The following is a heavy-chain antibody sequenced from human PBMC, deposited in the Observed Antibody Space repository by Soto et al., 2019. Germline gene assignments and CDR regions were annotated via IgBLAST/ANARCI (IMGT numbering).Heavy chain of an antibody. D-gene: IGHD2-15*01. CDR2: ISWNSGSI. CDR3: AKSLVVAATPTH. Sequence: DVQLVESGGGLVQPGRSLRLSCAASGFTFDDYAMHWVRQAPGKGLEWVSGISWNSGSIGYADSVKGRFTISRDNAKNSLYLQMNSLRAEDTALYYCAKSLVVAATPTHWGQGTLVTVSS. CDR1: GFTFDDYA. V-gene: IGHV3-9*01. J-gene: IGHJ4*02.